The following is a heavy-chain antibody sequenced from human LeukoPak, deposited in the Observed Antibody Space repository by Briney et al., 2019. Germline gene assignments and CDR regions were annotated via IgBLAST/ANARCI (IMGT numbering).Heavy chain of an antibody. CDR2: ISGSGGNT. V-gene: IGHV3-23*01. CDR1: GFTFSAYG. CDR3: AKEAPPEFIVYIDY. D-gene: IGHD2-15*01. Sequence: GGSLRLSCTASGFTFSAYGMNWVRQAPGKGLEWVSAISGSGGNTYYADSVKGRFTISRDNSKNTLHLQMSSLRAEDTAVYYCAKEAPPEFIVYIDYWGQGTLVTVSS. J-gene: IGHJ4*02.